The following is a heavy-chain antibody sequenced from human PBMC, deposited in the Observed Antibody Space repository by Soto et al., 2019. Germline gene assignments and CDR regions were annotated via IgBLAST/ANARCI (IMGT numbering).Heavy chain of an antibody. CDR1: GGSISSGNYY. D-gene: IGHD2-21*02. CDR3: ARGVGSDGDAFDI. J-gene: IGHJ3*02. Sequence: NPSETLSLTCNVFGGSISSGNYYWSWIRQPPGKGLEWIGYIYYSGSTYYNPSLKSRVTISLDTSKNQFSLKLSSVTAADTAVYYCARGVGSDGDAFDIWGQGTMAT. V-gene: IGHV4-30-4*01. CDR2: IYYSGST.